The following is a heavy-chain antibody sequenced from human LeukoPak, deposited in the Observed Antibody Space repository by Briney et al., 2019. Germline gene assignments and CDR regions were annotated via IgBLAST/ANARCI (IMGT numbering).Heavy chain of an antibody. CDR2: INTNTGNP. CDR3: ARDHYNGEPNWFGELFLGAYYYMDV. D-gene: IGHD3-10*01. J-gene: IGHJ6*03. CDR1: GYTFTSYA. Sequence: ASVKVSCKASGYTFTSYAMNWVRQAPGQGLEWMGWINTNTGNPTYAQGFTGRFVFSLDTSVSTAYLQISSLKAEDTAVYYCARDHYNGEPNWFGELFLGAYYYMDVWGKGTTVTVSS. V-gene: IGHV7-4-1*02.